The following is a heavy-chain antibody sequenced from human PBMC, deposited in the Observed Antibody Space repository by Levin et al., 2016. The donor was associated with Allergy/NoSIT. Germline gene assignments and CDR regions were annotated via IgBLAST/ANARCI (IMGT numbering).Heavy chain of an antibody. CDR2: IYYSGST. J-gene: IGHJ6*03. V-gene: IGHV4-59*01. D-gene: IGHD1-20*01. Sequence: WIRQPPGKGLEWIGYIYYSGSTNYNPSLKSRVTISVDTSKNQFSLKLSSVTAADTAVYYCASLNWNLYYYYYMDVWGKGTTVTVSS. CDR3: ASLNWNLYYYYYMDV.